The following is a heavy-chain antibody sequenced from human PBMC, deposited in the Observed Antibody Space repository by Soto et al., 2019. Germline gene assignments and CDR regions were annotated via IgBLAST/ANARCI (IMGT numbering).Heavy chain of an antibody. V-gene: IGHV3-74*01. CDR3: ARGAQLGYYYVKLDP. Sequence: PGGSLRLSCAASGFSFSTYWMHWVRQAPGKGLVWVSRINGAETTTDYADSVKGRFTISRDNAKNMLYLHMNSLRVDDTAVYYCARGAQLGYYYVKLDPWGQGALVTVSS. CDR1: GFSFSTYW. D-gene: IGHD3-22*01. J-gene: IGHJ5*02. CDR2: INGAETTT.